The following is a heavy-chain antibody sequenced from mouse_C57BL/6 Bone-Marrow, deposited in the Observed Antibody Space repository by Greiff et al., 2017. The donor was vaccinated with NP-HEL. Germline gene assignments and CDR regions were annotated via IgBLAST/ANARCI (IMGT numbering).Heavy chain of an antibody. J-gene: IGHJ3*01. Sequence: QVQLKQSGAELARPGASVKLSCKASGYTFTSYGISWVKQSTGQGLEWIGEIYPRSGNTYYNEKFKGKATLTADKASSTAYMELRSLTSEDSAVYFCARSRTGRGFAYWGQGTLVTVSA. CDR1: GYTFTSYG. V-gene: IGHV1-81*01. CDR3: ARSRTGRGFAY. CDR2: IYPRSGNT.